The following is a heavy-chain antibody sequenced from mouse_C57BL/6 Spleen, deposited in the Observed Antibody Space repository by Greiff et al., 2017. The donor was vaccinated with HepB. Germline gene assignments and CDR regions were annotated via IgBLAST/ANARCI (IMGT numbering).Heavy chain of an antibody. V-gene: IGHV5-6*01. Sequence: EVKVVESGGDLVKPGGSLKLSCAASGFTFSSYGMSWVRQTPDKRLEWVATISSGGSYTYYPDSVKGRFTISRDNAKNTLYLQMSSLKSEDTAMYYCARQGYGFDYWGQGTTLTVSS. CDR1: GFTFSSYG. CDR3: ARQGYGFDY. D-gene: IGHD2-2*01. CDR2: ISSGGSYT. J-gene: IGHJ2*01.